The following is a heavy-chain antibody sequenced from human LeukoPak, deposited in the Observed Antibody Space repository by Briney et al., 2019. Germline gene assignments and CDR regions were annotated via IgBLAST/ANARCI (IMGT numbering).Heavy chain of an antibody. D-gene: IGHD6-19*01. CDR3: SRGSGWLSVY. V-gene: IGHV3-49*03. CDR2: ISGGTT. Sequence: GGSLRLSCTASGFTFGDYLMSWSRQAPGKGLEWIGFISGGTTEYAASVKGRFTISRDDSKSIAYLQMNSLTTEDTAVYYCSRGSGWLSVYWGQGTLVTVSS. CDR1: GFTFGDYL. J-gene: IGHJ4*02.